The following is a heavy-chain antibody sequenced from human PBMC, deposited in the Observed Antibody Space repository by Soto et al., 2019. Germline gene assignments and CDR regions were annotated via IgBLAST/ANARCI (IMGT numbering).Heavy chain of an antibody. D-gene: IGHD3-3*01. V-gene: IGHV4-59*01. CDR1: GGSISSYY. J-gene: IGHJ6*02. CDR2: IYYSGST. CDR3: ARRSYYDFWSGSLDV. Sequence: PSETLSLTCTVSGGSISSYYWTWIRQPPGKGLEWIGYIYYSGSTYYNPSLKSRVTISVDTSKNQFSLRLNSVTAADTAMYYCARRSYYDFWSGSLDVWGQGTTVTVSS.